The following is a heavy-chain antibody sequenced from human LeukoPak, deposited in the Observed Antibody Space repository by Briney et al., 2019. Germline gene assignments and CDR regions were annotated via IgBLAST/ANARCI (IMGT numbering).Heavy chain of an antibody. Sequence: GESLKISCKGSGYRFTSNWIGWVRQMPGKGLEWMGIIYPGDSDTRYSPSFLGQVTISADKSISTAYLQWSSLKASDTAMYYCARHASVGSGSYYWPDYWGQGTLVTVSS. D-gene: IGHD3-10*01. CDR3: ARHASVGSGSYYWPDY. CDR2: IYPGDSDT. CDR1: GYRFTSNW. V-gene: IGHV5-51*01. J-gene: IGHJ4*02.